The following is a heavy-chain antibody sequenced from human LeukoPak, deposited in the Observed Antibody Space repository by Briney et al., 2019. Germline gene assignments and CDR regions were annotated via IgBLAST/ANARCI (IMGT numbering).Heavy chain of an antibody. V-gene: IGHV3-21*01. J-gene: IGHJ4*02. CDR3: ARDYGSGSYYDY. CDR1: GFTFSSYS. Sequence: KAGGSLRLSCAASGFTFSSYSMNWVRQAPGKGLGWVSSISSSSSYIYYADSVKGRFTISRDNAKNSLYLQMNSLRAEDTAVYYCARDYGSGSYYDYWGQETLVTVSS. D-gene: IGHD3-10*01. CDR2: ISSSSSYI.